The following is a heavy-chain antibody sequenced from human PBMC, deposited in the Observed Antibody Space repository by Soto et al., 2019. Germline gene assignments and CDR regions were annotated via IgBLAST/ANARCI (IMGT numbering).Heavy chain of an antibody. CDR2: ISYDGSNK. V-gene: IGHV3-30*03. D-gene: IGHD1-26*01. J-gene: IGHJ4*02. CDR1: GFTFSHYG. CDR3: ARYSGKYQGPIDY. Sequence: QVQLVESGGGVVQPGRSLRLSCAASGFTFSHYGIHWVRQAPGKGLEWLAVISYDGSNKHYADSVKGRFTVSRDNSKNTLYLQMNSLRAEVTAVYFCARYSGKYQGPIDYWGQGTLVIVSS.